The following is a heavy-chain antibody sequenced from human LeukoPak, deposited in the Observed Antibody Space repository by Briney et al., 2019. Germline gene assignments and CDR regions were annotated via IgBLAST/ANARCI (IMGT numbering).Heavy chain of an antibody. CDR3: ARNLRHYDILTGYYSTDYYFDY. CDR2: IYSGGST. D-gene: IGHD3-9*01. V-gene: IGHV3-66*01. Sequence: GGSLRLSCAASGFTLSSSSMSWVRQAPGKGLEWGSGIYSGGSTYYADSVKGRFTISRDNSKNTLWLQMNSLRAEDTAVYYCARNLRHYDILTGYYSTDYYFDYWGQGTLVTVSS. J-gene: IGHJ4*02. CDR1: GFTLSSSS.